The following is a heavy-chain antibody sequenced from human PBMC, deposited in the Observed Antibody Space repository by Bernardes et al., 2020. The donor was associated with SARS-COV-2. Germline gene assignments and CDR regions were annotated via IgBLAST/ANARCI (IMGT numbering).Heavy chain of an antibody. CDR1: GFGFSTYS. CDR2: ISSSSSYM. Sequence: GSLRLSCAASGFGFSTYSMNWVRQAPGKGLEWVSSISSSSSYMYYADSVKGRFTISRDNAKNSLYLQMSSLRAEDTAMYYCARVGVATLGYYFDYWGQGTLVTVSS. J-gene: IGHJ4*02. V-gene: IGHV3-21*01. D-gene: IGHD5-12*01. CDR3: ARVGVATLGYYFDY.